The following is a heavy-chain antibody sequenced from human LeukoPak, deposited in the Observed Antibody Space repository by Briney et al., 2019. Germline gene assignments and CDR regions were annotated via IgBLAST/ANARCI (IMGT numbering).Heavy chain of an antibody. V-gene: IGHV1-46*01. CDR1: GYIFITYY. CDR2: INPAGGRT. D-gene: IGHD3-10*01. CDR3: ARGDGDDYYYYMDV. J-gene: IGHJ6*03. Sequence: ASVKVSCKASGYIFITYYIHWVRQAPGQGLEWVGMINPAGGRTVYAQKFQGRVTMSTDTSTTTVSMELSSLRSEDTAVYYCARGDGDDYYYYMDVWGKGTTVTVSS.